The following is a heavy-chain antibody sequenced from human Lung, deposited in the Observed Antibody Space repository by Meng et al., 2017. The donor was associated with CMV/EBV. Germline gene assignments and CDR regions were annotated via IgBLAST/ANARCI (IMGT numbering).Heavy chain of an antibody. Sequence: ASXXVSXKASGYTFSSYYMHWVRQDPGQGLEWMGRINPSGGSTSYAQKFQGRGTMTRDTSTSTVYMELSSLRSEDTAVYYCARMGPAAGTGYFDYWGQGNXVNGAS. V-gene: IGHV1-46*01. CDR2: INPSGGST. J-gene: IGHJ4*02. CDR1: GYTFSSYY. CDR3: ARMGPAAGTGYFDY. D-gene: IGHD6-13*01.